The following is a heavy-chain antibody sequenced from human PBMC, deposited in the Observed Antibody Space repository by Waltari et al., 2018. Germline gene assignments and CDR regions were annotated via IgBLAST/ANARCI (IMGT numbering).Heavy chain of an antibody. Sequence: EVQLLESGGGLVQPGGSLSLSCAASGFAFSCYAMSWVRQAPGKGMEWVSALAGSSDYIFYADSVKGRFTISRDNSKNTLYLQMNSLRGEDTAIYYCAKGTPVRGRPSIPDSWGQGTLVIVSS. CDR1: GFAFSCYA. V-gene: IGHV3-23*01. CDR2: LAGSSDYI. D-gene: IGHD6-6*01. J-gene: IGHJ4*02. CDR3: AKGTPVRGRPSIPDS.